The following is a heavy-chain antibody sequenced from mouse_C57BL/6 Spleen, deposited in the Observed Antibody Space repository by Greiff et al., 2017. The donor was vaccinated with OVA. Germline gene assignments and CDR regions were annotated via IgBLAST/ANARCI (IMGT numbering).Heavy chain of an antibody. CDR1: GYTFTDYE. J-gene: IGHJ1*03. D-gene: IGHD2-10*01. CDR2: IDPETGGT. Sequence: QVHVKQSGAELVRPGASVTLSCKASGYTFTDYEMHWVKQTPVHGLEWIGAIDPETGGTAYNQKFKGKAILTADKSSSTAYMELRSLTSEDSAVYYCTGGAYYGNPTRYFDVWGTGTTVTVSS. V-gene: IGHV1-15*01. CDR3: TGGAYYGNPTRYFDV.